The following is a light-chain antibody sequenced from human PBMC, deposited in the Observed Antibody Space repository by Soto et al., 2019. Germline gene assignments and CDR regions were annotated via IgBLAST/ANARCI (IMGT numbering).Light chain of an antibody. Sequence: DIQMTQSPSTLSASVGDTVTITCRASQSISNWLAWYQQKPGLAPKLLIHKASTLESGVPSRFSGSGSGTEFTLTISSLQPDDFATFYCQQYDRFPYTFGQGTKLETK. V-gene: IGKV1-5*03. J-gene: IGKJ2*01. CDR3: QQYDRFPYT. CDR1: QSISNW. CDR2: KAS.